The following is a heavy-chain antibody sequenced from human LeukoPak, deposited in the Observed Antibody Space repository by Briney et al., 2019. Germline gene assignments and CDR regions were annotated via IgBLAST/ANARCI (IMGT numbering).Heavy chain of an antibody. J-gene: IGHJ4*02. V-gene: IGHV3-21*01. CDR3: ASSPNFSEAFDN. CDR1: GFTFSTYS. Sequence: GGSLGLSCAASGFTFSTYSMNWVRQAPGKGLEWVSSISSRGSYIQYADSVRGRFTLSRDNAKNSLSLQMNSLRAEDTALYYCASSPNFSEAFDNWGRGTLIIVSS. D-gene: IGHD2-8*01. CDR2: ISSRGSYI.